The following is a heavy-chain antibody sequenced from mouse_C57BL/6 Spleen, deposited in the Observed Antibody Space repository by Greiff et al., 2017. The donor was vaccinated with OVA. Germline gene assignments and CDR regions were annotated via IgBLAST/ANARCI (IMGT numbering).Heavy chain of an antibody. CDR1: GYTFTDYY. J-gene: IGHJ1*03. CDR2: IYPGSGNT. V-gene: IGHV1-76*01. Sequence: QVQLKQSGAELVRPGASVKLSCKASGYTFTDYYINWVKQRPGQGLEWIARIYPGSGNTYYNEKFKGKATLTAEKSSSTAYMQLSSLTSEDSAVYFCARRVDGYYEYFDVWGTGTTVTVSS. D-gene: IGHD2-3*01. CDR3: ARRVDGYYEYFDV.